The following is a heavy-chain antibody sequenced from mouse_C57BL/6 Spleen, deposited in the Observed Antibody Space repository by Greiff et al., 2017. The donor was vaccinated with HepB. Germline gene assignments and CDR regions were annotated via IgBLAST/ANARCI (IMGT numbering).Heavy chain of an antibody. D-gene: IGHD2-1*01. V-gene: IGHV1-15*01. CDR2: IDPETGGT. CDR3: RGGNYSWFAY. CDR1: GYTFTDYE. Sequence: VQLQQSGAELVRPGASVTLSCKASGYTFTDYEMHWVKQTPVHGLEWIGAIDPETGGTAYNQKFKGKAILTADKSSSTAYMELRRLTSEDSAVYYCRGGNYSWFAYWGQGTLVTVSA. J-gene: IGHJ3*01.